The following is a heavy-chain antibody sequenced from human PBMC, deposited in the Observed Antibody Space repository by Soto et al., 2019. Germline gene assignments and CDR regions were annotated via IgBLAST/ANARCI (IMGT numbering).Heavy chain of an antibody. CDR1: GGSFGDNY. D-gene: IGHD3-16*01. CDR2: IYYSGST. CDR3: AAGTLGAVWTPLDH. Sequence: QVHLQESGPRLVKPSETLSLTCDVSGGSFGDNYWTWIRHFPGKGLEWIGYIYYSGSTNYNPSVKSRVSISVDASKAQFSLQLTSVTAADTALYYCAAGTLGAVWTPLDHWGQGILVTVSS. J-gene: IGHJ4*02. V-gene: IGHV4-59*03.